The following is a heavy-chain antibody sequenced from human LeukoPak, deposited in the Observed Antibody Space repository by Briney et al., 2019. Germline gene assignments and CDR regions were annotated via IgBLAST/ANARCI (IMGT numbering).Heavy chain of an antibody. CDR1: GYTFTDYY. Sequence: ASVKVSCKASGYTFTDYYMHWIRQAPGQGLEWMGWINANSGGTNYAQKFQGRVTMTRDTSITTAYMDLSRLTSDDTAVYFCARAVSITGTLGQRSWGQGTLVTVSS. V-gene: IGHV1-2*02. CDR2: INANSGGT. D-gene: IGHD1-20*01. J-gene: IGHJ4*02. CDR3: ARAVSITGTLGQRS.